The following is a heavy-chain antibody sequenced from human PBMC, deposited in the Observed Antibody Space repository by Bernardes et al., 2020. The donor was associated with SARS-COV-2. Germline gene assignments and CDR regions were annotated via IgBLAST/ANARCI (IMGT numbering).Heavy chain of an antibody. D-gene: IGHD2-2*02. CDR2: ISTSSGTL. CDR3: ARESIPGAMYANFDY. CDR1: GFTFSTYT. J-gene: IGHJ4*02. V-gene: IGHV3-48*02. Sequence: GGSLRLSCAASGFTFSTYTMNWVRQAPGKGLAWVSYISTSSGTLYYADSVKGRFTISRDNAKNSLYLQMKGLRHEDTAVYYCARESIPGAMYANFDYLGQGTLVTVSS.